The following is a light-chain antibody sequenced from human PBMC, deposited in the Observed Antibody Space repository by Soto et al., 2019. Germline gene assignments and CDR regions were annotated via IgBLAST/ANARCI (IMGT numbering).Light chain of an antibody. J-gene: IGLJ3*02. CDR3: AAWDDSLNGPV. CDR1: SSNIGSHT. Sequence: QSVLTQPPSASGTPGQRVAISCSGSSSNIGSHTVNWYQQLPGTAPQLLIYGNDQRPSGVPDRFSGSKSGTSASLAISGLQSEEEVDYYCAAWDDSLNGPVFGGGTKLTVL. CDR2: GND. V-gene: IGLV1-44*01.